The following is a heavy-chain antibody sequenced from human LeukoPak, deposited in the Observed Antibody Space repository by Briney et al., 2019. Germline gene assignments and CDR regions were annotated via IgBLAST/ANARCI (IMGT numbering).Heavy chain of an antibody. D-gene: IGHD6-13*01. V-gene: IGHV3-30*02. J-gene: IGHJ5*02. CDR3: ARSSSWYQAIWFDP. CDR2: IRYDGSNK. Sequence: GGSLRLSCAASGFTFSSYGMHWVRQAPGKGLEWVAFIRYDGSNKYYADSVKGRFTISRDKSKNTLYLQMNSLRAEDTAVYYCARSSSWYQAIWFDPWGQGTLVTVSS. CDR1: GFTFSSYG.